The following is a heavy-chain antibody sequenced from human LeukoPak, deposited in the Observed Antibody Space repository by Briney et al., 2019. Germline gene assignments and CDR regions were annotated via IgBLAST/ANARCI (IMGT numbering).Heavy chain of an antibody. Sequence: KPSETLSLTCTVSGGSISSGGYYWSWIRQHPGKGLEWIGYIYYSGRTYYNPSLKSRVTISVDTSKNQFSLKLSSVTAADTAVYYCARAYYDILTGPYYHHHMDVWGKGTTVTVSS. J-gene: IGHJ6*03. CDR1: GGSISSGGYY. V-gene: IGHV4-31*03. CDR3: ARAYYDILTGPYYHHHMDV. CDR2: IYYSGRT. D-gene: IGHD3-9*01.